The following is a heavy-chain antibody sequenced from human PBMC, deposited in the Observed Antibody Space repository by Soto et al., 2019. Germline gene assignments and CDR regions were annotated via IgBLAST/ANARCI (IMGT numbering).Heavy chain of an antibody. CDR2: ISSGSSTI. J-gene: IGHJ6*02. CDR3: ARGAIGSGSGVLRKELKYYYYYGMDV. Sequence: PGGSLRLSCAASGFTFSSYSMNWVRQAPGKGLEWVSYISSGSSTIYYADSVKGRFTISRDNAKNSLYLQMNSLRDEDTAVYYCARGAIGSGSGVLRKELKYYYYYGMDVRGQGTTVTVSS. D-gene: IGHD1-26*01. V-gene: IGHV3-48*02. CDR1: GFTFSSYS.